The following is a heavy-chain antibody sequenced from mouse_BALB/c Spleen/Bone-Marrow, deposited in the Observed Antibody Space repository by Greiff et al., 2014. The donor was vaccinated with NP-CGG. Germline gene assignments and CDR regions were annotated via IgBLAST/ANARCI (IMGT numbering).Heavy chain of an antibody. V-gene: IGHV14-3*02. D-gene: IGHD2-1*01. J-gene: IGHJ4*01. CDR3: ARYGNYCYAMDY. Sequence: EVKLMESGAELVKPGASVKLSCTASGFNIKDTYMHWVKQRPEQGLERIGRIDPANGNTKYDPKFQGKATITADTSSNTAYLQLSSLTSEDTAVYYCARYGNYCYAMDYWGQGTSVTVSS. CDR2: IDPANGNT. CDR1: GFNIKDTY.